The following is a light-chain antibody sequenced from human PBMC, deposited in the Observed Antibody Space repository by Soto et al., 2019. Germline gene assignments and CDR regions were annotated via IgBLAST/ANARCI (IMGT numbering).Light chain of an antibody. Sequence: DIKMTQSPSSLSASVGDRVTITCRASQTISTYLNWYQQKPGKAPSLLIYAATTLQSGVPSRFSGSGSGTDFSLTISSLQPEDLGTYYCQQSYSTLITFGQGTRLEIK. CDR1: QTISTY. J-gene: IGKJ5*01. V-gene: IGKV1-39*01. CDR2: AAT. CDR3: QQSYSTLIT.